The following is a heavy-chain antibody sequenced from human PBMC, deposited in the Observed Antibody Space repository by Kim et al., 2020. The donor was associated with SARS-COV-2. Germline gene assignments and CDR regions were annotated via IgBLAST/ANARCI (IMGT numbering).Heavy chain of an antibody. V-gene: IGHV3-23*01. CDR2: ISGSGGST. D-gene: IGHD4-17*01. CDR1: GFTFSSYA. Sequence: GGSLRLSCAASGFTFSSYAMSWVRQAPGKGLEWVSAISGSGGSTYYADSVKGRFTISRDNSKNTLYLQMNSLRAEDTAVYYCAKDPHYGDYIRAPGAGPWGQGTLVTVSS. CDR3: AKDPHYGDYIRAPGAGP. J-gene: IGHJ5*02.